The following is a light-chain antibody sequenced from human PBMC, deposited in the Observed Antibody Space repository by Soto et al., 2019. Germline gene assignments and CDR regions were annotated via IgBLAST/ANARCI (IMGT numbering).Light chain of an antibody. CDR3: SSYISSGLYV. CDR2: DVT. V-gene: IGLV2-14*01. CDR1: SSDVGGYNY. J-gene: IGLJ1*01. Sequence: QSVLTQPASVSVSPGQSITISCTGTSSDVGGYNYVSWYQQYPGKAPKLMIYDVTNRPSGVSNRFSGSKSGNTASLTISWLQAEDEADYYCSSYISSGLYVFGAGTKVTVL.